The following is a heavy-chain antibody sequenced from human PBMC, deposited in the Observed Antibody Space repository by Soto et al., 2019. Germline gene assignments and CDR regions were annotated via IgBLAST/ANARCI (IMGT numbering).Heavy chain of an antibody. D-gene: IGHD5-12*01. V-gene: IGHV1-58*01. CDR2: IVVGSGNT. Sequence: QMQLMQSGPEVKKPGTSVKVSCKASGFNFTTSAVHWVRQARGQRLEWVGWIVVGSGNTNYAQHFQERVTITRDMSTRTACMELSSLRSEDTAVYYCAADSKWLQLNYWGQGTLVTVSS. CDR3: AADSKWLQLNY. CDR1: GFNFTTSA. J-gene: IGHJ4*02.